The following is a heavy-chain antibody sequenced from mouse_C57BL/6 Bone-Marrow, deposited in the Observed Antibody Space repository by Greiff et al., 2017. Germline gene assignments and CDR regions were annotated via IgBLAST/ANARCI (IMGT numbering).Heavy chain of an antibody. CDR2: ISGGGGNP. CDR1: GFTFSSYT. V-gene: IGHV5-9*01. D-gene: IGHD1-1*01. J-gene: IGHJ1*03. Sequence: DVKLVESGGGLVKPGGSLKLSCAASGFTFSSYTMSWVRQTPEKRLQWVAAISGGGGNPYYPDSVKGRFTIARDNDKNILYLQMSNLRSEDTALYYCSRQVTTVLATKYFDVWGTGTTVTVSS. CDR3: SRQVTTVLATKYFDV.